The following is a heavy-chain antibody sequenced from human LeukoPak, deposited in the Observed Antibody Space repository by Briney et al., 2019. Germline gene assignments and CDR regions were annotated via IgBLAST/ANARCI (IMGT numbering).Heavy chain of an antibody. V-gene: IGHV4-39*01. CDR1: GGSISSSSYY. Sequence: SETLSLTCTVSGGSISSSSYYWGWIRQPPGKGLEWIGSIYYSGSTYYNPSLKSRVTISVDTSKNQFSLKLSSVTAADTAVYYCARVDYYDSSPPVYWGQGTLVTVSS. CDR3: ARVDYYDSSPPVY. D-gene: IGHD3-22*01. J-gene: IGHJ4*02. CDR2: IYYSGST.